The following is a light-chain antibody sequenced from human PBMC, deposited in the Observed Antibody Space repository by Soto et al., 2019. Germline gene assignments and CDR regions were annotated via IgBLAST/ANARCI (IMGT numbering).Light chain of an antibody. Sequence: QAVVTQEPSLTVSPGGTVTLTCGSSTGAVTSGHYPYWFQQKPGQALRTLIYDTSNKHSWTPARFSGSLLGGKAALTLSGAQPEDEAEYYCLLSYSGAREVFGGGTKVTVL. J-gene: IGLJ2*01. CDR2: DTS. CDR1: TGAVTSGHY. CDR3: LLSYSGAREV. V-gene: IGLV7-46*01.